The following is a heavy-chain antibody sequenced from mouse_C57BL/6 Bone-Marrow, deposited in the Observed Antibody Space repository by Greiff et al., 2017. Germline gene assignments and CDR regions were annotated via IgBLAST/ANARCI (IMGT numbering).Heavy chain of an antibody. J-gene: IGHJ2*01. CDR1: GFTFTDYY. CDR2: IRNKANGYTT. D-gene: IGHD1-1*01. CDR3: ARWGTTVVATDFDY. Sequence: EVMLVESGGGLVQPGGSLSLSCAASGFTFTDYYMSWVRQPPGKALEWLGFIRNKANGYTTEYSASVKGRFTISRDNSQSILYLQMNALRAEDSATYYCARWGTTVVATDFDYWGQGTTLTVSS. V-gene: IGHV7-3*01.